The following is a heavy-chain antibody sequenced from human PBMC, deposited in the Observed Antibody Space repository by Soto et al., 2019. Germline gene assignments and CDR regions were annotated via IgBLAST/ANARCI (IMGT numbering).Heavy chain of an antibody. CDR2: INHSETT. Sequence: NPSETLSLTCAVHGGSFSDYYWSWIRQPPGKGLEWIGEINHSETTNYNPSLKSRVTISVHPSKNQISLKLSSVTAADTAVYYCERGRKYSSRFGNNWFDPWGQGTLVTVS. CDR3: ERGRKYSSRFGNNWFDP. J-gene: IGHJ5*02. D-gene: IGHD3-22*01. CDR1: GGSFSDYY. V-gene: IGHV4-34*01.